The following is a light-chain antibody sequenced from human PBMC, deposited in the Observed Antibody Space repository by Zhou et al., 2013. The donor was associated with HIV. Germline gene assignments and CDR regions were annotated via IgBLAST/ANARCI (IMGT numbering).Light chain of an antibody. Sequence: DIQMTQSPSSLSASVGDRVTITCRASQDIGYYLDWYQQKPGKVPRLLIYTASILLSGVPSRFSGMGSGTDFTLTISSLQPDDVSTYYCQKYNSAPWTFGQGTKVEIK. CDR2: TAS. CDR3: QKYNSAPWT. V-gene: IGKV1-27*01. J-gene: IGKJ1*01. CDR1: QDIGYY.